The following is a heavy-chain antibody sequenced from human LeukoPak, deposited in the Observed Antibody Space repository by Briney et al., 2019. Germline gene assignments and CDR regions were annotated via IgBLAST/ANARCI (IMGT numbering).Heavy chain of an antibody. CDR2: IYYSGST. CDR3: AGVYYDSSGYYSIFDY. CDR1: GGSISSGGYY. V-gene: IGHV4-31*03. D-gene: IGHD3-22*01. J-gene: IGHJ4*02. Sequence: SETLSLTCTVSGGSISSGGYYWSWIRQHPGKGLEWIGYIYYSGSTYYNPSLKSRVTISVDTSKNQFSLKLSSVTAADTAVYYCAGVYYDSSGYYSIFDYWGQGTLVTVSS.